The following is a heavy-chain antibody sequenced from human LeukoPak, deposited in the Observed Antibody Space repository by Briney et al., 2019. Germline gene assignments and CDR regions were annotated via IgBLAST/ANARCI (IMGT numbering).Heavy chain of an antibody. Sequence: SETLSLTCSVYGDSIRSSYWNWVRHHAGEGLEWLGRIYTSGTINYTPSLKSRVTISMDKSKNQFSLKLNSVTAADTAIYYCARDIPHVGYYYYYMDVWGKGTTVTVSS. J-gene: IGHJ6*03. CDR3: ARDIPHVGYYYYYMDV. CDR2: IYTSGTI. V-gene: IGHV4-4*07. CDR1: GDSIRSSY.